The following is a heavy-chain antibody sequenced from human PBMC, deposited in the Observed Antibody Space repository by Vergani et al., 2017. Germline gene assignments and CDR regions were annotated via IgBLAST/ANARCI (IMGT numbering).Heavy chain of an antibody. CDR2: ISVYNGET. V-gene: IGHV1-18*04. D-gene: IGHD2-2*01. J-gene: IGHJ3*02. CDR1: GYTFRNYG. Sequence: QVQLVQSGAEVKKPGASVKVSCEGSGYTFRNYGISWVRQAPGEGLEWLGWISVYNGETKFAQKFQGRVTLTRDTSTDTAYMEMGSLRSDDTAVYYCARFCSSTSCYLNAFDIWGQGTMVTVSS. CDR3: ARFCSSTSCYLNAFDI.